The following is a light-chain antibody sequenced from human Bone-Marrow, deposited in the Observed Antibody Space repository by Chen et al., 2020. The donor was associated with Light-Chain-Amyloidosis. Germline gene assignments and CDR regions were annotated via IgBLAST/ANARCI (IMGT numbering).Light chain of an antibody. V-gene: IGKV1-NL1*01. Sequence: DIQMTQSPSSLSASVGDRVTITCRASRGISKSLAWYQLKPGKAPKLLIYGTSKLHNGVPSRLSGSESGTDYTLTISSLQPEDFATYFCQHYYTTPRTFGQGTKLEIK. J-gene: IGKJ2*01. CDR2: GTS. CDR3: QHYYTTPRT. CDR1: RGISKS.